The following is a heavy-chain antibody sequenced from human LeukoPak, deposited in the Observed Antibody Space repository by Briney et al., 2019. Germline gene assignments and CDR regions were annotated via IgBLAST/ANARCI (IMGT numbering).Heavy chain of an antibody. V-gene: IGHV4-59*01. CDR1: GGSISSYY. CDR2: IYYSGST. J-gene: IGHJ4*02. Sequence: PSETLSLTCTVSGGSISSYYWSWIRQPPGKGLEWIGYIYYSGSTNYNPSLKSRVTISVDTSKNQFSLKLSSVTAADTAVYYCARGGYDIFTGYAFDYWGQGTLVTVSS. D-gene: IGHD3-9*01. CDR3: ARGGYDIFTGYAFDY.